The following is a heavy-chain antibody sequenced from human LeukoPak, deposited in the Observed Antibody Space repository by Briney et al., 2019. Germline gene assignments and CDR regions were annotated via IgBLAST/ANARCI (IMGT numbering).Heavy chain of an antibody. V-gene: IGHV3-21*01. D-gene: IGHD5-12*01. CDR2: ISSSSSYI. CDR3: ARAVGGYDYYYYGMDV. CDR1: GFTFSSYS. J-gene: IGHJ6*02. Sequence: GGSLTLSCAASGFTFSSYSMNWVRQAPGKGLEWVSSISSSSSYIYYADSVKGRFTISRDNAKNSLYLQMNSLRAEDTAVYYCARAVGGYDYYYYGMDVWGQGTTVTVSS.